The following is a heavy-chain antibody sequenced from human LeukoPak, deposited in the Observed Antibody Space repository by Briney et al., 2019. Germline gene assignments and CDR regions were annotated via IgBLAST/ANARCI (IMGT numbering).Heavy chain of an antibody. CDR3: ARTSPYSSSCWDY. J-gene: IGHJ4*02. CDR1: GGSFSGYY. V-gene: IGHV4-34*01. Sequence: SETLSLTCAVYGGSFSGYYWSWIRQPPGKGLEWIGEINHSGSTNYNPSLKSRVTISVDTSKNQFSLKLSSVTAADTAVYYCARTSPYSSSCWDYWGQGTLVTVSS. CDR2: INHSGST. D-gene: IGHD6-13*01.